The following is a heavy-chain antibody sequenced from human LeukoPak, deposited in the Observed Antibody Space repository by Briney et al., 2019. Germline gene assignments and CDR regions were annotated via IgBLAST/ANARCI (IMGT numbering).Heavy chain of an antibody. Sequence: GASVKVSCKASGGTFSSYAISWVRQAPGQGLEWMGVIIPIFGTANYAQKFQGRVTITADESTSTAYMELSSLRSEDTAVYYCARERYDYGDYVGLSVDPWGQGTLVTVSS. V-gene: IGHV1-69*13. D-gene: IGHD4-17*01. CDR3: ARERYDYGDYVGLSVDP. CDR2: IIPIFGTA. J-gene: IGHJ5*02. CDR1: GGTFSSYA.